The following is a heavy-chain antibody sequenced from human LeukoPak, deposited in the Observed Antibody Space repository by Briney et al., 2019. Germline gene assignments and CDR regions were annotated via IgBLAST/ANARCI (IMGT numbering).Heavy chain of an antibody. J-gene: IGHJ4*02. Sequence: PGGSLRLSCAASGITFSSYAMSWVRQAPGKGLEWVSGDSGSGGRTYYAGSVKGRFTISRDNSKNTLYLQMNSLRAEDTAVYYCAKDKYSSGWYPVYWGQGTLVTVSS. CDR1: GITFSSYA. CDR3: AKDKYSSGWYPVY. CDR2: DSGSGGRT. V-gene: IGHV3-23*01. D-gene: IGHD6-19*01.